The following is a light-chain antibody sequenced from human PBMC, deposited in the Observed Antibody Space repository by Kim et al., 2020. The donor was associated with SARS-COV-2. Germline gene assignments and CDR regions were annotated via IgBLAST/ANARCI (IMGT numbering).Light chain of an antibody. Sequence: QSVLTQPPSASGTPGQRVTISCSGSSSNIGNTYVYWFQQHPGTAPKLLIYGNNQRPSGVPDRFSGSKSGTSASLAISGLRSEDETDYYCATWDDSLSGWVFGGGTKLTVL. J-gene: IGLJ3*02. CDR2: GNN. CDR1: SSNIGNTY. CDR3: ATWDDSLSGWV. V-gene: IGLV1-47*01.